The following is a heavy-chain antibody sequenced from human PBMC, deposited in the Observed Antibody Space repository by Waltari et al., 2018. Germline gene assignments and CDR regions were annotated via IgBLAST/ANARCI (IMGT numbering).Heavy chain of an antibody. CDR3: ARGRYYYDSSGYYYPREFDY. D-gene: IGHD3-22*01. V-gene: IGHV4-39*01. CDR2: SYCRGST. CDR1: GGSISSSSYY. Sequence: QLQLQESGPGLVKPSETLSLTCTVSGGSISSSSYYWGWIRQPPGKGLEWVGSSYCRGSTYYNPSLKSRVTISVDTSKNQFSLKLSSVTAADTAVYYCARGRYYYDSSGYYYPREFDYWGQGTLVTVSS. J-gene: IGHJ4*02.